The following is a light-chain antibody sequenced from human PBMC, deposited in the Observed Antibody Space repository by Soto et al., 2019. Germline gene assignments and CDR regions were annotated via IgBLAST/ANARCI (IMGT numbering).Light chain of an antibody. Sequence: EIVLTQSPATLSLSPGERATLSCRPSQSVSSYLAWYQQKPGQAPRLLIYDASNRATGIPARFSGSGSGTDFTLTISSLEPEDYAVYYCQQRGDWPLTFGGGTKVDIK. J-gene: IGKJ4*01. CDR3: QQRGDWPLT. CDR1: QSVSSY. CDR2: DAS. V-gene: IGKV3-11*01.